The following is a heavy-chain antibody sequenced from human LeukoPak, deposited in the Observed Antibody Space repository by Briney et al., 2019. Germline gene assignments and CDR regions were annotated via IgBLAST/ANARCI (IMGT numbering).Heavy chain of an antibody. D-gene: IGHD7-27*01. CDR2: IYTSGST. J-gene: IGHJ6*02. Sequence: PSETLSLTCTVSGGSISSYYWSWIRQPAGKGLEWIGRIYTSGSTNYNPSLKSRVTMSVDTSKSQFSLKLSSVTAADTAVYYCARESWGGIQYYCYYGMDVWGQGTTVTVS. CDR3: ARESWGGIQYYCYYGMDV. V-gene: IGHV4-4*07. CDR1: GGSISSYY.